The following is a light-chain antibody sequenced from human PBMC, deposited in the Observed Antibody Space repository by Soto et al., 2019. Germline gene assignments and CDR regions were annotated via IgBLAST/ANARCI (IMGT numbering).Light chain of an antibody. CDR1: QGISND. Sequence: DIQMTQSPSSLSASVGARVTITCRASQGISNDLGWYQQKPGKAPKRLIYTASSLQSGVPSRFSGSGSGTEFTLTISRLQPEDFATYYFLQYNSYPRTFGQGTKVEIK. CDR2: TAS. V-gene: IGKV1-17*01. CDR3: LQYNSYPRT. J-gene: IGKJ1*01.